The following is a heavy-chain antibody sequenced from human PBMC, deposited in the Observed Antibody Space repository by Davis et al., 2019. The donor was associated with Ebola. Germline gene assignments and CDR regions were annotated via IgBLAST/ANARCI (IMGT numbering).Heavy chain of an antibody. J-gene: IGHJ4*02. CDR1: GGSIGSTTYY. D-gene: IGHD6-19*01. CDR2: IHYGGST. V-gene: IGHV4-39*07. Sequence: MPSETLSLTCTVSGGSIGSTTYYWGWIRQPPGKGLEWIGSIHYGGSTYYTPSLKSRVTISVDTSKNQFSLKLSSVTAADTAVYYCARLEAVAGLDYWGQGTLVTVSS. CDR3: ARLEAVAGLDY.